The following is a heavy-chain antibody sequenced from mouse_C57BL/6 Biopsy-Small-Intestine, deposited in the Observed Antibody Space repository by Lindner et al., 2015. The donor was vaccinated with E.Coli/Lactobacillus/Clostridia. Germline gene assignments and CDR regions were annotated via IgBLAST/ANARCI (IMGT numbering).Heavy chain of an antibody. V-gene: IGHV1-15*01. J-gene: IGHJ3*01. CDR3: TKYYDYDWFAC. Sequence: VQLQESGAELVRPGASVTLSCKASGYTFTDYEMHWVKQTPVHGLEWIGAIDPETGGTAYSQKFKGKAILTADKSSSTAYMELRSLTSEDSAVYYCTKYYDYDWFACWGQGTLVTVSA. CDR2: IDPETGGT. CDR1: GYTFTDYE. D-gene: IGHD2-4*01.